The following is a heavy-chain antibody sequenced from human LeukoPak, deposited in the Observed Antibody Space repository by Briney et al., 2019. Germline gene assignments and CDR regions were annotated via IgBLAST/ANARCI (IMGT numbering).Heavy chain of an antibody. Sequence: GGSLRLSCAASGFTFSDYAMTWVRQDPGKGLEWISTISGSGGSTYYADSVKGRFTISRDNSKTTLYLQMNSLRAEDTAVYSCARGGFNYDSYHFDYWGQGTLVTVSS. CDR2: ISGSGGST. J-gene: IGHJ4*02. D-gene: IGHD5-18*01. CDR1: GFTFSDYA. CDR3: ARGGFNYDSYHFDY. V-gene: IGHV3-23*01.